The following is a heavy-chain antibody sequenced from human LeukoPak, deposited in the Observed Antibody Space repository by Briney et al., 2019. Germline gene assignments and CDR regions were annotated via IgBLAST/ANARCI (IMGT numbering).Heavy chain of an antibody. CDR3: ASWDCSSTSCYLDY. J-gene: IGHJ4*03. Sequence: PSETLSLTCTVSGGSVSSGSYYWSWIRQPPGKGLEWIGNIYYSGSTNYNPSLKSRVTISVDTSKNQFSLKLSSVTAADTAVYYCASWDCSSTSCYLDYWGQGILVTVSS. V-gene: IGHV4-61*01. CDR2: IYYSGST. CDR1: GGSVSSGSYY. D-gene: IGHD2-2*01.